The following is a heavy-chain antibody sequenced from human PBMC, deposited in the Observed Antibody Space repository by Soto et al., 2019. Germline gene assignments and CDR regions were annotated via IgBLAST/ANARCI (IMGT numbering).Heavy chain of an antibody. CDR3: ARDLKKDIVVVVAATYGMDV. J-gene: IGHJ6*02. Sequence: ASVKVACKASGYTFTSYYMHWVRQAPGQGLEWMGIINPSGGSTSYAQKFQGRVTMTRDTSTSTVYMELSSLRSEDTAVYYCARDLKKDIVVVVAATYGMDVWG. CDR2: INPSGGST. V-gene: IGHV1-46*01. D-gene: IGHD2-15*01. CDR1: GYTFTSYY.